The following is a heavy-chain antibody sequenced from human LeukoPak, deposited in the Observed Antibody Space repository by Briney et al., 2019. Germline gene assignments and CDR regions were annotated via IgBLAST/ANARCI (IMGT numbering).Heavy chain of an antibody. V-gene: IGHV3-7*01. Sequence: GGSLRLSCAASGFTFSDYYMSWVRQAPGKGLEWVANIKQDGSEKYYVDSVKGRFTISRDNAKNSPYLQMNSLRAEDTAVYYCARDESIEDYFDYWGQGTLVTVSS. CDR1: GFTFSDYY. CDR2: IKQDGSEK. J-gene: IGHJ4*02. CDR3: ARDESIEDYFDY. D-gene: IGHD5-24*01.